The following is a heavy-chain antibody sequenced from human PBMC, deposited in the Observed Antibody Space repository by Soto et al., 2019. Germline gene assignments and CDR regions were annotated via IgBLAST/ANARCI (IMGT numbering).Heavy chain of an antibody. Sequence: QVHLLQSGAEVKKPGSSVKLSCKAFGGTPSGYTISWVRQAPGQGLEWMGRITPIVGITNYAQKFQGRVTITADKSTSTAYMELSSLRSEDTAVYYCARDRGLEMATPDYWGQGTLVTVSS. J-gene: IGHJ4*02. CDR2: ITPIVGIT. CDR3: ARDRGLEMATPDY. V-gene: IGHV1-69*08. D-gene: IGHD5-12*01. CDR1: GGTPSGYT.